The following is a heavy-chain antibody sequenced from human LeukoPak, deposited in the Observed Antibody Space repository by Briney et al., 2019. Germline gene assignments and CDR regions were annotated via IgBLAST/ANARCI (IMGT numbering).Heavy chain of an antibody. J-gene: IGHJ4*02. D-gene: IGHD2-2*01. CDR1: GFSFWHHA. CDR3: ARDGQQSSPYAYDY. CDR2: IWSDGNNK. Sequence: GGSLRLSCAASGFSFWHHAMHWVRQAPGKGLEWLSQIWSDGNNKYYADTVRGRFTIPRDTSKNTLYLEMNSLRAEDTAIYYCARDGQQSSPYAYDYWGQGTLVTVSS. V-gene: IGHV3-33*01.